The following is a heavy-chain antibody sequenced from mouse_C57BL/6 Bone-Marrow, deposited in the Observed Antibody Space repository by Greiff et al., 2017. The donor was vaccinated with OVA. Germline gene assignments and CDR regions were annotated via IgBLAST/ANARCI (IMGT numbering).Heavy chain of an antibody. V-gene: IGHV1-81*01. CDR1: GYTFTSYG. Sequence: LVESGAELARPGASVKLSCKASGYTFTSYGISWVKQRTGQGLEWIGEIYPRSGNTYYNEKFKGKATLTADKSSSTAYMELRSLTSEDSAVYFCARSGWLLLFDYWGQGTTLTVSS. CDR3: ARSGWLLLFDY. J-gene: IGHJ2*01. CDR2: IYPRSGNT. D-gene: IGHD2-3*01.